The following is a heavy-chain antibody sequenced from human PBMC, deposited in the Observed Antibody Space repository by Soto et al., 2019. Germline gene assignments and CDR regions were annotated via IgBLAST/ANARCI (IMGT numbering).Heavy chain of an antibody. V-gene: IGHV4-4*02. CDR3: ARDRRVYDSSAYNDY. J-gene: IGHJ4*02. D-gene: IGHD3-22*01. Sequence: SETLSLTCAVSDDSVSRSKWWTWVRQPPGKGLEWIGEIYHSGSTNYNPSLKSRVTISVDKSKNQFSLELSSVTAADTAVYFCARDRRVYDSSAYNDYRGQGTQVTVSS. CDR1: DDSVSRSKW. CDR2: IYHSGST.